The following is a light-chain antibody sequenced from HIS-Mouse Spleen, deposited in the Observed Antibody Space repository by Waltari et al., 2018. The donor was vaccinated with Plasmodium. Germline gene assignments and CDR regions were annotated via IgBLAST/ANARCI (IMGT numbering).Light chain of an antibody. CDR2: GAY. V-gene: IGKV3-15*01. CDR3: QQYNNWPPEGT. J-gene: IGKJ1*01. Sequence: ELVMTQSPATLSLSPVERATLSCMASQSGSSNLAWYQQNPGQAPRLLIYGAYTRATGIPARFSCSGSGTEFTLTISSMQSEDFAVYYCQQYNNWPPEGTFGQGTKVEIK. CDR1: QSGSSN.